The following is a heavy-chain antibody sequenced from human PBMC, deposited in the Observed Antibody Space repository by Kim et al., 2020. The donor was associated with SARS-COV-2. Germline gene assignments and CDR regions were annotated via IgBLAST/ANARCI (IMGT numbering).Heavy chain of an antibody. Sequence: TDSGKDRFTIARDNSKNTLYLQMNSLRAEDTAVYYCARAQWGSYWAGFDIWGQGTMVTVSS. J-gene: IGHJ3*02. CDR3: ARAQWGSYWAGFDI. D-gene: IGHD1-26*01. V-gene: IGHV3-30*10.